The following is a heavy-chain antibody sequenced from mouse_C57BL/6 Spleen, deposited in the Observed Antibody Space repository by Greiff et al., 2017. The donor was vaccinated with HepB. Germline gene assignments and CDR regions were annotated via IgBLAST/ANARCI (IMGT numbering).Heavy chain of an antibody. CDR2: ISYDGSN. J-gene: IGHJ3*01. Sequence: EVKLQESGPGLVKPSQSLSLTCSVTGYSITSGYYWNWIRQFPGNKLEWMGYISYDGSNNYNPSLKNRISITRDTSKNQFFLKLNSVTTEDTATYYCAREDPMVTGFAYWGQGTLVTVSA. CDR3: AREDPMVTGFAY. V-gene: IGHV3-6*01. D-gene: IGHD2-2*01. CDR1: GYSITSGYY.